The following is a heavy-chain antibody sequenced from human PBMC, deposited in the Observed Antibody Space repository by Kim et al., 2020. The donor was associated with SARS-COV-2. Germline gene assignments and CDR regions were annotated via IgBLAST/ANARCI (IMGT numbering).Heavy chain of an antibody. Sequence: SETLSLTCAVYGGSFSGYYWSWIRQPPGKGLEWIGEINHSGSTNYNPSLKSRVTISVDTSKNQFSLKLSSVTAADTAVYYCARQGSNPYYYYYYYMDVWG. D-gene: IGHD2-2*01. CDR1: GGSFSGYY. CDR2: INHSGST. CDR3: ARQGSNPYYYYYYYMDV. V-gene: IGHV4-34*01. J-gene: IGHJ6*03.